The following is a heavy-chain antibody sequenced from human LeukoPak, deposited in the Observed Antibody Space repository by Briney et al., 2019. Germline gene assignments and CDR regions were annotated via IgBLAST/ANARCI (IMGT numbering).Heavy chain of an antibody. V-gene: IGHV5-10-1*01. CDR3: ARESGYDSDY. J-gene: IGHJ4*02. CDR1: GYSFTSFW. D-gene: IGHD5-12*01. Sequence: GESLKISCKGSGYSFTSFWITWVRQMPGKGLEWMGKIDPSDSYTNYSPSFQGHVTISADKSISTAYLQWSSLKASDIAMYYCARESGYDSDYWGQGTLVTVSS. CDR2: IDPSDSYT.